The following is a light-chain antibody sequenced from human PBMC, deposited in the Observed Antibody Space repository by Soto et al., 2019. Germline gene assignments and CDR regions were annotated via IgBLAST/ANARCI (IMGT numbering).Light chain of an antibody. Sequence: DIQMTQSPSTLSASVGDRVTITCRASQSISSWLAWYQQKPGKAPKLLIYKASSLESVVPSRFSGSGSGTEFTLTISSLQPDDFATYYCQQYNSYWTFGQGTKV. CDR2: KAS. J-gene: IGKJ1*01. V-gene: IGKV1-5*03. CDR1: QSISSW. CDR3: QQYNSYWT.